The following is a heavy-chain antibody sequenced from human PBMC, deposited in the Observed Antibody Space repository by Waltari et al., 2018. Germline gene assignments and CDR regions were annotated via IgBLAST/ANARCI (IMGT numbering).Heavy chain of an antibody. Sequence: QVQLQESGPGLVKPSGTLSLTCAVLGDSISSKYWWSWVRQSPGKGLEWIGEIYHSGKTYYNPSLKSRVTISVDKSKNQFSLNLSSVTAADTAVYYCAADRGVGLYFDYWGQGTLVTVSS. D-gene: IGHD2-8*02. CDR1: GDSISSKYW. CDR3: AADRGVGLYFDY. V-gene: IGHV4-4*02. CDR2: IYHSGKT. J-gene: IGHJ4*02.